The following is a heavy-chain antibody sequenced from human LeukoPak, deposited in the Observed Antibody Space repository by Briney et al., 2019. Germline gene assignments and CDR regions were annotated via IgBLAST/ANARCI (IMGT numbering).Heavy chain of an antibody. D-gene: IGHD3-10*01. CDR3: ATLPSFGSFDY. V-gene: IGHV3-30-3*01. Sequence: PGRSLRLSCAASGFTFSSYAMHWVRQAPGKGLEWVAVISYDGSNKYYADSVKGRFTISRDNSKNTLYLQMNSLRAEDTAVYYCATLPSFGSFDYWGQGTLVSVSS. J-gene: IGHJ4*02. CDR2: ISYDGSNK. CDR1: GFTFSSYA.